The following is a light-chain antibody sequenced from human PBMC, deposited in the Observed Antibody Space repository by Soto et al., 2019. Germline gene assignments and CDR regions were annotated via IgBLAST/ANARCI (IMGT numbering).Light chain of an antibody. V-gene: IGKV3-11*01. CDR3: QQRRNWPPLT. Sequence: ETMLTQSPATLSLSPGETATLSCRASESVDIYLAWYQQKPGQAPRLLIYHASNRATGIPANFSGSGSGTAFTFTISSLEPEESAVDYCQQRRNWPPLTFGGGTRVEI. CDR1: ESVDIY. J-gene: IGKJ4*01. CDR2: HAS.